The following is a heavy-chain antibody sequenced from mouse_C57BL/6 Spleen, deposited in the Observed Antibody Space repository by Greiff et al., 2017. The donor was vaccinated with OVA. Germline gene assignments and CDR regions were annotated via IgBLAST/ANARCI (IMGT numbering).Heavy chain of an antibody. CDR3: AREPKLVPVSFDY. D-gene: IGHD3-1*01. V-gene: IGHV3-6*01. J-gene: IGHJ2*01. CDR2: ISYDGSN. CDR1: GYSITSGYY. Sequence: VQLQQSGPGLVKPSQSLSLTCSVTGYSITSGYYWNWIRQFPGNKLEWMGYISYDGSNNYNPSLKNRISITRDTSTNQFFLKLNSVTTEDTATYYCAREPKLVPVSFDYWGQGTTLTVSA.